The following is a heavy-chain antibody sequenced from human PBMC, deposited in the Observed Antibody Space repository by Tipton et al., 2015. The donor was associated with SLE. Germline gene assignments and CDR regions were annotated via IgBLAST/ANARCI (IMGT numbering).Heavy chain of an antibody. Sequence: LRLSCIVSIGSLNNYYWSWIRQPPGKGLEWIGTIYYSGTTYYNLSLRSRVTTSVDTSKNQFSLSLRSVTAADTAVYYCATLPIVEMARAYWGQGTLVTVSS. D-gene: IGHD5-24*01. J-gene: IGHJ1*01. CDR1: IGSLNNYY. V-gene: IGHV4-59*12. CDR2: IYYSGTT. CDR3: ATLPIVEMARAY.